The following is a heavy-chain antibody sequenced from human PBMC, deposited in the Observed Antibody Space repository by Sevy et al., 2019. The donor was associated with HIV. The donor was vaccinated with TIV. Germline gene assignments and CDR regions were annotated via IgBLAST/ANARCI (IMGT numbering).Heavy chain of an antibody. CDR1: GVTFNNYA. CDR2: ISGSGGST. D-gene: IGHD1-26*01. V-gene: IGHV3-23*01. Sequence: GGSLRLSCAASGVTFNNYAMSWVRQAPGKGLEWVAVISGSGGSTNYAHASKGRFTISRDNPKNTLYRQMNSLRAEDTAVYYCAKRVGATGGVFDYCGQGTLVTVSS. J-gene: IGHJ4*02. CDR3: AKRVGATGGVFDY.